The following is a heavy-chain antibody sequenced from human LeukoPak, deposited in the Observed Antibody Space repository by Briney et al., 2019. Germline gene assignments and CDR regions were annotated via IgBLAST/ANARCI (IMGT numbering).Heavy chain of an antibody. D-gene: IGHD6-25*01. CDR3: ARARGTEAIDY. V-gene: IGHV3-21*01. Sequence: NPGGSLRLSCAASGFTFSTYSMNWVRQAPGKGLEWVSSISGTSSYIYYADSVKGRFTISRDNAKNSLSLQMNSLRAEDTAVYYCARARGTEAIDYWGQGTQVTVSS. CDR1: GFTFSTYS. CDR2: ISGTSSYI. J-gene: IGHJ4*02.